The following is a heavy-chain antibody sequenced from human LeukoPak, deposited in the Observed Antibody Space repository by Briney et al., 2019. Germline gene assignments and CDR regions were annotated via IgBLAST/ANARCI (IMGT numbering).Heavy chain of an antibody. Sequence: SETLSLTCAVYGGSFSGYYWSWIRQPPGKGLEWIGEINHSGSTNYNPSLKSRVTISVDTSKNQFSLKLSSVTAADTAVYYCVRPYRSGWRDGFDSWGQGVLVTVSS. V-gene: IGHV4-34*01. J-gene: IGHJ5*01. CDR2: INHSGST. CDR3: VRPYRSGWRDGFDS. D-gene: IGHD6-19*01. CDR1: GGSFSGYY.